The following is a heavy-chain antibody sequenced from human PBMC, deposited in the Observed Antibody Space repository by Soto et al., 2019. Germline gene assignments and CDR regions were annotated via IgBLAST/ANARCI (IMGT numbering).Heavy chain of an antibody. V-gene: IGHV3-23*01. J-gene: IGHJ4*02. D-gene: IGHD3-22*01. CDR2: ISGSGGST. Sequence: GGSLRLSCAASEFTFSSYAMSWVRQAPGKGLEWVSAISGSGGSTYYADSVKGRFTISRDNSKNTLYLQMNSLRAEDTAVYYCAKTYYYDSSGYYDLPDFDYWGQGTLVTVSS. CDR1: EFTFSSYA. CDR3: AKTYYYDSSGYYDLPDFDY.